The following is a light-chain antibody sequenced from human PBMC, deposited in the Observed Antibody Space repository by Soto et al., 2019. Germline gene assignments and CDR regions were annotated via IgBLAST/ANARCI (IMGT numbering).Light chain of an antibody. V-gene: IGLV4-69*01. Sequence: QSVLTQSPSDSASLGASVKLTCTLSSGHSSYAIAWHQQQPEKGPRYLMKLNSDGSHSKGDGIPDRFSGSSSGAERYLTISSLQSEDEADYYCQTWGTGIQVFGTGTKLTVL. CDR3: QTWGTGIQV. J-gene: IGLJ1*01. CDR1: SGHSSYA. CDR2: LNSDGSH.